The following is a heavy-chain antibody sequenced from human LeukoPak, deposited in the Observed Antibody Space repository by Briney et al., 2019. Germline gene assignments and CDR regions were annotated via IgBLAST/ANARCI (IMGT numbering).Heavy chain of an antibody. CDR1: GFTFSSYA. J-gene: IGHJ4*02. D-gene: IGHD3-22*01. CDR2: ISGSGGST. V-gene: IGHV3-23*01. Sequence: SGGSLRLSCAASGFTFSSYAMSWVRQAPGKGLEWVSAISGSGGSTYYADSVKGRFTISRDNSKNTLYLQMNSLRAEDTAVYYCANVIKEHYYDSSGYPYYFDYWGQGTLVTVSS. CDR3: ANVIKEHYYDSSGYPYYFDY.